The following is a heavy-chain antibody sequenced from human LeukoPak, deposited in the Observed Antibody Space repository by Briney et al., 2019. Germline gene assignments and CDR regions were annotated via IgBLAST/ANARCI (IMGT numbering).Heavy chain of an antibody. Sequence: GASVKVSCKASGYTFTSYDINWVRQAPGKGLEWMGGFDPEDGETIYAQKFQGRVTMTEDTSTDTAYMELSSLRSEDTAVYYCATDKRFLYYFDYWGQGTLVTVSS. CDR3: ATDKRFLYYFDY. CDR2: FDPEDGET. V-gene: IGHV1-24*01. D-gene: IGHD3-3*01. CDR1: GYTFTSYD. J-gene: IGHJ4*02.